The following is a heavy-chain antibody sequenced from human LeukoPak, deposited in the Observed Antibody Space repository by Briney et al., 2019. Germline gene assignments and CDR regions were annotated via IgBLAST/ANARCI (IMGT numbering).Heavy chain of an antibody. Sequence: GGSLRLSCAASGFTFSSYGMHWVRQAPGKGLEWVAVISYDGSNKYYADSVKGRFTISRDNSKNTLYLQMNSLRAEDTAVYYCAKGSEDIVVVVASAPVRLLYGMDVWGQGTTLTVSS. J-gene: IGHJ6*02. CDR3: AKGSEDIVVVVASAPVRLLYGMDV. D-gene: IGHD2-15*01. CDR1: GFTFSSYG. CDR2: ISYDGSNK. V-gene: IGHV3-30*18.